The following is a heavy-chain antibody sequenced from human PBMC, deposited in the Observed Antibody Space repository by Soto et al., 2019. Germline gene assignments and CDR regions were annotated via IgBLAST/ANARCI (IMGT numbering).Heavy chain of an antibody. Sequence: PSETLSLTCTVSGGSISGDYYHWTWIRQSPGKGLEWIGYIHFSGSVLYNPSLKSRPTISVDTSKNQFPLHLRSVTAADTAVYFCARRAIAVAGQDAFDIWGQGTMVTVSS. J-gene: IGHJ3*02. CDR2: IHFSGSV. CDR3: ARRAIAVAGQDAFDI. CDR1: GGSISGDYYH. V-gene: IGHV4-30-4*08. D-gene: IGHD6-19*01.